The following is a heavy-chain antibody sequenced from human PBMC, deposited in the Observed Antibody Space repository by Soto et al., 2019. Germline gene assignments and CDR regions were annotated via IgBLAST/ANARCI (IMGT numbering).Heavy chain of an antibody. J-gene: IGHJ5*02. CDR3: ASHHYYDSSGYYPNWFDP. CDR1: GFTFSSYS. CDR2: ISSSSSYI. D-gene: IGHD3-22*01. Sequence: PGGSLRLSCAASGFTFSSYSMNWVRQAPGKGLEWVSSISSSSSYIYYADSVKGRFTISRDNAKNSLYLQMNSLRAEDTAVYYCASHHYYDSSGYYPNWFDPWGQGTLVTVSS. V-gene: IGHV3-21*01.